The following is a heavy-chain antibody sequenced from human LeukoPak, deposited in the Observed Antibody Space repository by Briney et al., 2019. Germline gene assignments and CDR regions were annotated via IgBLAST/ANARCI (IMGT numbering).Heavy chain of an antibody. V-gene: IGHV7-4-1*02. CDR2: INTNTGNP. CDR1: GYTFTSYY. CDR3: ARKGYYGSGSYYNY. Sequence: VASVKVSCKASGYTFTSYYMHWVRQAPGQGLEWMGWINTNTGNPTYAQGFTGRFVFSLDTSVSTAYLQISSLKAEDTAVYYCARKGYYGSGSYYNYWGQGTLVTVSS. J-gene: IGHJ4*02. D-gene: IGHD3-10*01.